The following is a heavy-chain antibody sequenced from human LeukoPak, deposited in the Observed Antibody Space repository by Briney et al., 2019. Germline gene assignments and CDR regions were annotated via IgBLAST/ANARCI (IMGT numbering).Heavy chain of an antibody. Sequence: PGGSLRLSCAASGFTFSSYAMSWVRQAPGKGLEWVSAISGGGGSTYYADSVKGRFTISRDNSKNTLYLQMHSLRAEDTAVYYCAKSSLVVVTAGDYWGQGTLVTVSS. CDR2: ISGGGGST. CDR1: GFTFSSYA. CDR3: AKSSLVVVTAGDY. J-gene: IGHJ4*02. D-gene: IGHD2-21*02. V-gene: IGHV3-23*01.